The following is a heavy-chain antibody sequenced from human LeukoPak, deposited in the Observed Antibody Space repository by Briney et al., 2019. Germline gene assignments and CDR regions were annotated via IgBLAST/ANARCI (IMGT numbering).Heavy chain of an antibody. Sequence: QPGGSLRLSCAASGFTFSSYGMHWVRQAPGKGLEWVAVIWYDGSNKYYADSMKGRFTISRDNSKNTLYLQMNSLRAEDTAVYYCARDFGGSYGFDYWGQGTLVTVSS. V-gene: IGHV3-33*01. D-gene: IGHD1-26*01. CDR3: ARDFGGSYGFDY. J-gene: IGHJ4*02. CDR2: IWYDGSNK. CDR1: GFTFSSYG.